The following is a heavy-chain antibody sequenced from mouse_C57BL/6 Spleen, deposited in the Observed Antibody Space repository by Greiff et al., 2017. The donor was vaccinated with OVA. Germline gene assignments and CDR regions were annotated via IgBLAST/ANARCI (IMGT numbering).Heavy chain of an antibody. V-gene: IGHV1-81*01. CDR1: GYTFTSYG. Sequence: QVQLKQSGAELARPGASVKLSCKASGYTFTSYGISWVKQRTGQGLEWIGEIYPRSGNTYYNEKFKGKATLTADKSSSTAYMELRSLTSEDSAVYFCANSMVKGFAYWGQGTLVTVSA. CDR3: ANSMVKGFAY. D-gene: IGHD2-2*01. J-gene: IGHJ3*01. CDR2: IYPRSGNT.